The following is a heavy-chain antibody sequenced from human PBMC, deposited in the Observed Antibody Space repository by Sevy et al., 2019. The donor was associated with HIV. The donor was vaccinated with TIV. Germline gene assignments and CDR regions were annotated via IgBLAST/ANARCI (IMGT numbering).Heavy chain of an antibody. J-gene: IGHJ4*02. CDR2: ISGSGGST. CDR1: GFTFSSYA. V-gene: IGHV3-23*01. D-gene: IGHD2-2*01. Sequence: GGSLRLSCAASGFTFSSYAMSWVRQAPGKGLEWVSAISGSGGSTYYADSVKGRFTISRDNSKNTLYLQMNSLRAEDTAVYYCAKDQNPYSSSTSCSSSSFDYWGQGTLVTVSS. CDR3: AKDQNPYSSSTSCSSSSFDY.